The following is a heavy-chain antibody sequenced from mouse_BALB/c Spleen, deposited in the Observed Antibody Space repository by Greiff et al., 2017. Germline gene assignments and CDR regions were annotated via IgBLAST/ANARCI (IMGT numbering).Heavy chain of an antibody. D-gene: IGHD2-4*01. CDR1: GYAFTNYL. Sequence: QVHVKQSGAELVRPGTSVKVSCKASGYAFTNYLIEWVKQRPGQGLEWIGVINPGSGGTNYNEKFKGKATLTADKSSSTAYMQLSSLTSDDSAVYFCARENGDYNAMDYWGQGTSVTVSS. J-gene: IGHJ4*01. V-gene: IGHV1-54*01. CDR2: INPGSGGT. CDR3: ARENGDYNAMDY.